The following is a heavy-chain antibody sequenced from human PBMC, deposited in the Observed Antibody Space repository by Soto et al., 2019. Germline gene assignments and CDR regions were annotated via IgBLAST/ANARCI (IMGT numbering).Heavy chain of an antibody. CDR2: ISYDGSNK. D-gene: IGHD5-18*01. V-gene: IGHV3-30*18. CDR3: AKDFDTVSYGMDV. Sequence: GGSLRLSCAASGFTFSSYGMHWVRQAPGKGLEWVAVISYDGSNKYYADSVKGRFTISRGNSKNTLYLQMNSLRAEDTAVYYCAKDFDTVSYGMDVWGQGTTVTVSS. CDR1: GFTFSSYG. J-gene: IGHJ6*02.